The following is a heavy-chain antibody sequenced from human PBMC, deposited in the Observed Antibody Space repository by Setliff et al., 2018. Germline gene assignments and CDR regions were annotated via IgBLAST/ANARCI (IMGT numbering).Heavy chain of an antibody. J-gene: IGHJ5*02. CDR3: ARQRVVVGAPSWFDP. CDR2: IYHSGSS. V-gene: IGHV4-39*01. Sequence: SETLSLTCTVSGGSISSRSYYWGWIRQPPGKGLEWIGSIYHSGSSYYNPSLRSRVTISLDASKNQFSLTLTSVTAADTAVYYCARQRVVVGAPSWFDPWGQGTLVTVSS. D-gene: IGHD2-15*01. CDR1: GGSISSRSYY.